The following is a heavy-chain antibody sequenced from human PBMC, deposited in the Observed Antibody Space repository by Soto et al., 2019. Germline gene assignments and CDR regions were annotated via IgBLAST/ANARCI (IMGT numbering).Heavy chain of an antibody. Sequence: QVQLQESGPGLVKPSQTLSLTCTVSGGSISSGDYCWSWIRQPPGEGLEWVGCIYYRGTTYFNPSLKIRLTISLDTSKNHFSLKLSSVTAADTAVYYCARRCGRLDYDFWSGNIDYWGQGSLVTVSS. J-gene: IGHJ4*02. CDR1: GGSISSGDYC. V-gene: IGHV4-30-4*01. CDR2: IYYRGTT. CDR3: ARRCGRLDYDFWSGNIDY. D-gene: IGHD3-3*01.